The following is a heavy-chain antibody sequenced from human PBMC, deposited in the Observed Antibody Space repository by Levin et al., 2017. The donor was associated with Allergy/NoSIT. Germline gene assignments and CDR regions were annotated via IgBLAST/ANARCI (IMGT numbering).Heavy chain of an antibody. V-gene: IGHV5-51*01. J-gene: IGHJ5*02. CDR2: IYPGDSDT. CDR3: ARRPDPPPDYYDSSGYGWFDP. D-gene: IGHD3-22*01. CDR1: GYSFTSYW. Sequence: GESLKISCKGSGYSFTSYWIGWVRQMPGKGLEWMGIIYPGDSDTRYSPSFQGQVTISADKSISTAYLQWSSLKASDTAMYYCARRPDPPPDYYDSSGYGWFDPWGQGTLVTVSS.